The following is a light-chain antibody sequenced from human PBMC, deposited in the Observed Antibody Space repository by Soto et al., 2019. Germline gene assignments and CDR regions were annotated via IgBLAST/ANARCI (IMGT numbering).Light chain of an antibody. CDR1: QGLVFSDGNTY. CDR3: MQGSHWWT. CDR2: KVS. V-gene: IGKV2-30*01. Sequence: DVVMTQSPLSLPVTLGQPASISCRSSQGLVFSDGNTYLTWFQQRPGQSPRRLIYKVSNRDSGVQDRFSGGGSGTDFTRKISRVEAEDVGFYYCMQGSHWWTLAKGPRWKSN. J-gene: IGKJ1*01.